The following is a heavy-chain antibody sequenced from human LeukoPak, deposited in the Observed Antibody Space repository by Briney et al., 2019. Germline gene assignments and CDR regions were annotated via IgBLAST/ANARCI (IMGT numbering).Heavy chain of an antibody. J-gene: IGHJ4*02. CDR2: IYYSGST. CDR1: GGSISSYY. V-gene: IGHV4-59*01. Sequence: SETLSLTCTVSGGSISSYYWSWIRQPPGKGLEWIGYIYYSGSTNYNPSLKSRVTISVDTSKNQFSLKLSSVTAADTAVYYCARAAKGGYCSGGSCYVFDYWGQGTLVTVSS. CDR3: ARAAKGGYCSGGSCYVFDY. D-gene: IGHD2-15*01.